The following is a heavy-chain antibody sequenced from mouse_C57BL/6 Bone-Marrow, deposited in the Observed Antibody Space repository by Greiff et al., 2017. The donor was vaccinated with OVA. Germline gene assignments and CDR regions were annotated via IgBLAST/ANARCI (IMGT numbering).Heavy chain of an antibody. Sequence: DVQLQESGPGLVKPSQSLSLTCSVTGYSITSGYYWNWIRQFPGNKLEWMGYISYDGSNNYHPSLKKRISITRDTSKNQFFLKLNSGTTEDTATYYCSLWSFAYWGQGTLVTVSA. CDR1: GYSITSGYY. V-gene: IGHV3-6*01. J-gene: IGHJ3*01. CDR2: ISYDGSN. CDR3: SLWSFAY. D-gene: IGHD1-1*02.